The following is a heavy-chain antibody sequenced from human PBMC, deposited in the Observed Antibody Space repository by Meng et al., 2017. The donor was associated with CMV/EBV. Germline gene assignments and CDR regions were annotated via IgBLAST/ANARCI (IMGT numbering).Heavy chain of an antibody. CDR2: INHSGST. V-gene: IGHV4-34*01. J-gene: IGHJ4*02. CDR1: GGSFSGYY. CDR3: ARGIFGVAQ. D-gene: IGHD3-3*01. Sequence: GSLSLTCAVYGGSFSGYYWSWIRQPPGKGLEWIGEINHSGSTNYNPSLKSRVAISVDTSKKQFSLKVSSVTAADTAMYYCARGIFGVAQWSQGTLVTVSS.